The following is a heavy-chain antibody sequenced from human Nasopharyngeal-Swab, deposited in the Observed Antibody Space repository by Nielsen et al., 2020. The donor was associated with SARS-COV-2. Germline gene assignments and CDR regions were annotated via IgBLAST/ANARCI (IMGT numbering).Heavy chain of an antibody. Sequence: GESLKISCAASGFTFSTYSMNWVRQAPGKGLEWVSVISGDAANTYYADSVKGRFTISRDNSKNTLYLQMNSLRAEDTAVYYCAREEQQTDYYYYGMDVWGQGTTVTVSS. V-gene: IGHV3-23*01. CDR2: ISGDAANT. CDR3: AREEQQTDYYYYGMDV. J-gene: IGHJ6*02. D-gene: IGHD6-13*01. CDR1: GFTFSTYS.